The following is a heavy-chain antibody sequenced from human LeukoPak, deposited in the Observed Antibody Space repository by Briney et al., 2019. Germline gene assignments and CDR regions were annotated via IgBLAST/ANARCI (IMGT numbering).Heavy chain of an antibody. Sequence: QPGGSLRLSCAVSAFTFSSQWMHWVRQAPGKGLVWVSRINRDGSGIIYADSVKGRFTISRDNAKNTLYLQMNSLRAEDTAVYYCARAPPSNGYSYHFDIWGQGTMVTVSS. V-gene: IGHV3-74*01. J-gene: IGHJ3*02. CDR3: ARAPPSNGYSYHFDI. D-gene: IGHD5-18*01. CDR1: AFTFSSQW. CDR2: INRDGSGI.